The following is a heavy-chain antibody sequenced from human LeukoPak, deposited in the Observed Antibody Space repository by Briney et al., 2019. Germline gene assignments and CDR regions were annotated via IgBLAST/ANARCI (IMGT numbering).Heavy chain of an antibody. CDR1: GGSISSSSYY. CDR2: IYTSGST. D-gene: IGHD3-22*01. CDR3: ARERISGYYLGAFDI. V-gene: IGHV4-61*02. J-gene: IGHJ3*02. Sequence: SETLSLTCTVSGGSISSSSYYWSWIRQPAGKGLGWIGRIYTSGSTNYNPSLKSRVTMSVDTSKNQFSLKLSSVTAADTAVYYCARERISGYYLGAFDIWGQGTMVTVSS.